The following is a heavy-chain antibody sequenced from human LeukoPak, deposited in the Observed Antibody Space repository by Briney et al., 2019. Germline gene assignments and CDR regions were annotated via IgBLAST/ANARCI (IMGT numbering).Heavy chain of an antibody. CDR1: GYTLTELS. CDR3: ATPSGGSGWFLDP. J-gene: IGHJ5*02. CDR2: FDPEDGET. D-gene: IGHD6-19*01. Sequence: ASVKVSCKVSGYTLTELSMHWVRQAPGKGLEWMGGFDPEDGETIYAQKLQGRVTMTEDTSTDTAYMELSSLRSEDTAVYYCATPSGGSGWFLDPWGQGTLVTVSS. V-gene: IGHV1-24*01.